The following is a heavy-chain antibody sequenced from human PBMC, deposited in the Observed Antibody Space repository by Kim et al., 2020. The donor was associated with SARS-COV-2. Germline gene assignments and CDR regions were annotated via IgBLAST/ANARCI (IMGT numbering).Heavy chain of an antibody. CDR3: FAAGN. V-gene: IGHV3-15*01. J-gene: IGHJ4*02. D-gene: IGHD1-1*01. Sequence: DGGTTEYAAPVKDRFTISKDGSKNTLYLQMNSLKIEDTAVYCCFAAGNWGQGTLVTVSS. CDR2: DGGTT.